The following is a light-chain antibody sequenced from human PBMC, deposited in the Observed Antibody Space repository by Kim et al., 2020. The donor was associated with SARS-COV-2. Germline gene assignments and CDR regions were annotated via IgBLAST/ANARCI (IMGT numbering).Light chain of an antibody. CDR1: NLRTYY. J-gene: IGLJ2*01. CDR2: GQN. Sequence: ALGQTVKITCQGDNLRTYYANWYQQKPGQAPVLVMFGQNNRPSGIPDRFSGYSSGNTASLTITGAQAEDEADYYCKSRDSSGNLLVFGGGTQLTVL. CDR3: KSRDSSGNLLV. V-gene: IGLV3-19*01.